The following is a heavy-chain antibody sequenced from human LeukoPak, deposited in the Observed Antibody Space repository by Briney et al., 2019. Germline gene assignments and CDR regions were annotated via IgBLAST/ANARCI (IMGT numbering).Heavy chain of an antibody. CDR2: INHGGRT. V-gene: IGHV4-34*01. J-gene: IGHJ4*02. CDR3: ARGLGEVDY. Sequence: TETLSLTCAVYGGSFSGYYWTWIRQPPGKGLEWIGEINHGGRTNYNPSLERRVTMSVDTSKNQFSLNLSSVTAADTAVYYCARGLGEVDYWGQGTLVTVSS. CDR1: GGSFSGYY.